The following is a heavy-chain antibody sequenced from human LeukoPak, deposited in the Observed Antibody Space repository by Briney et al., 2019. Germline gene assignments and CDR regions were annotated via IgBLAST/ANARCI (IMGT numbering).Heavy chain of an antibody. CDR3: ARTGGGFLTGSTPPYFDY. V-gene: IGHV3-21*01. J-gene: IGHJ4*02. CDR2: ISSSSSYI. Sequence: KSGGSLRLSCAASGFTFSSYSMNWVRQAPGKGLEWVSSISSSSSYIYYADSVKGRFTISRDNAKNSLYLQMNSLRAEDTAVYYCARTGGGFLTGSTPPYFDYWGQGTLVTVSS. CDR1: GFTFSSYS. D-gene: IGHD7-27*01.